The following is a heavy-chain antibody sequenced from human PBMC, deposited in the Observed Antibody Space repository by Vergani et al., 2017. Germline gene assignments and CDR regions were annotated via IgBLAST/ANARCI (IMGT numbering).Heavy chain of an antibody. D-gene: IGHD1-1*01. CDR1: GGSISSYY. V-gene: IGHV4-59*01. J-gene: IGHJ4*02. CDR2: IYYSGST. Sequence: QVQLQESGPGLLKPSETLSLTCTVSGGSISSYYWSGIRKPPGKGLEWIGDIYYSGSTNYNPALKSRVTISVDTSKNQFSLKLSSVTAADTAVYCCARDSTKVWXFDYWGQGTLVTVSS. CDR3: ARDSTKVWXFDY.